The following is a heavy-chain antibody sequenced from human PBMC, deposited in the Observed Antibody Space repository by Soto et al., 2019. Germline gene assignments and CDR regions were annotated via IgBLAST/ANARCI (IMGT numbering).Heavy chain of an antibody. J-gene: IGHJ6*03. Sequence: QVQLQGSGPRLVKPSETLSLTCTVSGGSITNYYWSWVRQPPGKGLEWIGYVYYRGNNNYNPSLKSRVTISIDTSKNQISLKLSSVTAADTAVYYCARHPIYGGYSYSMDVWDKGTTVTVSS. V-gene: IGHV4-59*08. D-gene: IGHD4-17*01. CDR2: VYYRGNN. CDR3: ARHPIYGGYSYSMDV. CDR1: GGSITNYY.